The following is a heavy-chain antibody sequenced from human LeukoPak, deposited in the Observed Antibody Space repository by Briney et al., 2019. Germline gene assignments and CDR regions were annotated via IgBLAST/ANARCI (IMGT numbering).Heavy chain of an antibody. D-gene: IGHD2-15*01. CDR1: GGSISSSSYY. V-gene: IGHV4-39*01. Sequence: SETLSLTCTVSGGSISSSSYYWGWIRQPPGKGLEWIGSIYYSGSTYYNPSLKSRVIISVDTSKNQFSLKLSSVPAADTAVYYCARLGYCSGGSCLDAFDIWGQGTMVTVSS. CDR2: IYYSGST. CDR3: ARLGYCSGGSCLDAFDI. J-gene: IGHJ3*02.